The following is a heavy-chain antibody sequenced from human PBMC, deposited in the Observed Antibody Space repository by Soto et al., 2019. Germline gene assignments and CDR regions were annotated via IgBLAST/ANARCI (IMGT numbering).Heavy chain of an antibody. V-gene: IGHV5-51*01. J-gene: IGHJ6*02. D-gene: IGHD1-26*01. CDR2: ICPGDSDT. Sequence: GESLKISCKGSGYSFTSYCIGWVRQMPGKGLEWMGIICPGDSDTRYSPSFQGQVTISADKSISTAYLQWSSLKASDTAMYYCARVEWELPHYYFYYGMDVWGQGTAVTVSS. CDR1: GYSFTSYC. CDR3: ARVEWELPHYYFYYGMDV.